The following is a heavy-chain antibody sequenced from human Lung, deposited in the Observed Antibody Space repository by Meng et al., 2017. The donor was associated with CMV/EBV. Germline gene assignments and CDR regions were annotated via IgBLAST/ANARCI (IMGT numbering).Heavy chain of an antibody. CDR2: IRAYHGTT. V-gene: IGHV1-18*01. D-gene: IGHD3-3*01. CDR3: ARDLVGYSYYDFWSGPSGGFWFDP. Sequence: SWVRRAHGQRLEWMGWIRAYHGTTNNSQKLRGRVTMTTATSTSTAYMELRSLRSDDTAVYYCARDLVGYSYYDFWSGPSGGFWFDPWGQGTLVTVSS. J-gene: IGHJ5*02.